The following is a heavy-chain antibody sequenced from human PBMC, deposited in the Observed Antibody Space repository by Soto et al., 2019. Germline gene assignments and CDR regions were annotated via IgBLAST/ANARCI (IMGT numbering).Heavy chain of an antibody. J-gene: IGHJ6*02. CDR3: ARDLEYSSSGYDGYYYGMDV. CDR1: GYTFTSYD. Sequence: ASVKVSCKASGYTFTSYDINWVRQATGQGLEWMGWMNPNSGNTGYAQKFQGRVTMTRNTSISTAYMELRSLRSDDTAVYYCARDLEYSSSGYDGYYYGMDVWGQGSTVTVSS. D-gene: IGHD6-13*01. V-gene: IGHV1-8*01. CDR2: MNPNSGNT.